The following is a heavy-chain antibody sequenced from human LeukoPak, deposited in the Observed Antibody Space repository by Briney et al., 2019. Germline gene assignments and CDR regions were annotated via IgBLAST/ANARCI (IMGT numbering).Heavy chain of an antibody. J-gene: IGHJ6*03. CDR3: ARDHGEIVATTTVYYYYYYMDV. CDR1: GGSFYSYP. Sequence: ASVKVSCKASGGSFYSYPIAWVRQAPGQGLEWLGAVIPISGTTNYAQKFQGRVTMTRDTSISTAYMELSRLRSDDTAVYYCARDHGEIVATTTVYYYYYYMDVWGKGTTVTVSS. V-gene: IGHV1-2*02. D-gene: IGHD5-12*01. CDR2: VIPISGTT.